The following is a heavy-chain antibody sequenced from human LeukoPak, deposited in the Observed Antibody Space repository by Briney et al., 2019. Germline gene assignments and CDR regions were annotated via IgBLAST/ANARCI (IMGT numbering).Heavy chain of an antibody. CDR1: GGSISSGDYY. D-gene: IGHD2-15*01. CDR2: IYYSGST. V-gene: IGHV4-30-4*01. J-gene: IGHJ5*02. CDR3: ARDRYCSGGSCYSGSWFDP. Sequence: PSETLSLTCTVSGGSISSGDYYWSWIRQPPWKGLDWFGYIYYSGSTYYNPSLKSRVTISVDTSKSQFSLKLSSVTAADTAVYYCARDRYCSGGSCYSGSWFDPWGQGTLVTVSS.